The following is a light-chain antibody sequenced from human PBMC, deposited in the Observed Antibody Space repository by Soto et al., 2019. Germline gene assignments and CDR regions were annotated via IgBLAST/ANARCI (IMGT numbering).Light chain of an antibody. CDR1: QSISSW. CDR3: QKYNSYLFT. CDR2: KAS. V-gene: IGKV1-5*03. Sequence: DIQMTQSPSTLSSSVGDRVTITCRASQSISSWLAWYQQKPGKAPKLLIYKASSLESGVPSRFSGSGSGTEFTLTISSLQPDDFATYYCQKYNSYLFTFGPGNKVDIK. J-gene: IGKJ3*01.